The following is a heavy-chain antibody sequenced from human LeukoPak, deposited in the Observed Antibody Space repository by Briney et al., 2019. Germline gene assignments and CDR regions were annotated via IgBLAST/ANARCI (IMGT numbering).Heavy chain of an antibody. V-gene: IGHV3-7*01. CDR2: IKQDGSEK. J-gene: IGHJ4*02. D-gene: IGHD6-19*01. Sequence: GGSLRLSCAASGFTFSSYWMSWVRQAPGKGLEWVANIKQDGSEKYYVDSVKGRFTISRDNAKNSLYLQMNSLRAEDTAVYYCARDQGIAVAGAAYYFDYWGQGTLVTVSS. CDR3: ARDQGIAVAGAAYYFDY. CDR1: GFTFSSYW.